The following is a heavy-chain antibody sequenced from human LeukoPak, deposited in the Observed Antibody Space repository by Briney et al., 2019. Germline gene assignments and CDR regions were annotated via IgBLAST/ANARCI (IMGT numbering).Heavy chain of an antibody. CDR3: ARANGTVYAEPYYDFWSGYSPFDY. CDR2: IIPIFGTA. CDR1: GGTFSSYA. J-gene: IGHJ4*02. V-gene: IGHV1-69*13. D-gene: IGHD3-3*01. Sequence: SVKVSCKASGGTFSSYAISWVRQAPGQGLEWMGGIIPIFGTANYAQKFQGRVTITADESTSTAYMELSSLRSEDTAVYYCARANGTVYAEPYYDFWSGYSPFDYWGQGTLVTVSS.